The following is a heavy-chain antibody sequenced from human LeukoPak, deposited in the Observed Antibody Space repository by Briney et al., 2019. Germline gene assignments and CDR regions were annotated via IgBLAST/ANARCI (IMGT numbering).Heavy chain of an antibody. CDR3: ARNRAARNYDY. Sequence: GGSLRLSCAASGFTFSSYAMHWVRQAPGKGLEWVAVISYDGSNKYYADSVKGRFTISRDNSKNTLYLQMNDLRAEDTAVYYCARNRAARNYDYWGQGTLVTVSS. J-gene: IGHJ4*02. V-gene: IGHV3-30-3*01. D-gene: IGHD6-6*01. CDR1: GFTFSSYA. CDR2: ISYDGSNK.